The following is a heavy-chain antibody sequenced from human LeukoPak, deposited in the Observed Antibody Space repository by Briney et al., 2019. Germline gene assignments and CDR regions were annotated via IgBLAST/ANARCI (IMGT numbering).Heavy chain of an antibody. CDR3: ARSRGIRHAFDI. CDR2: IYYSGST. D-gene: IGHD1-14*01. CDR1: GGSISSSSYY. Sequence: PSETLSLTCTVSGGSISSSSYYWGWIRQPPGKGLEWIGSIYYSGSTYYNPSLKSRVTISVDTSKNQFSLKLSSVTAADTAVYYCARSRGIRHAFDIWGQGTMVTVSS. V-gene: IGHV4-39*07. J-gene: IGHJ3*02.